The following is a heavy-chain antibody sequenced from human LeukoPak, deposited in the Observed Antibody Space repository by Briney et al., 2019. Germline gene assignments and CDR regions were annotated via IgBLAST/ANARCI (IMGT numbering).Heavy chain of an antibody. Sequence: PSETLSFTCTVAGFSISTYYWSWFRQPAGKGLEWIGRLYASGPTNYNPSLKSRVTMSVDTSKNQLSLNVNSVTVADTAVYFCARHTRMWGYFDYWGQGTLVAVSS. J-gene: IGHJ4*02. V-gene: IGHV4-4*07. D-gene: IGHD1-26*01. CDR2: LYASGPT. CDR3: ARHTRMWGYFDY. CDR1: GFSISTYY.